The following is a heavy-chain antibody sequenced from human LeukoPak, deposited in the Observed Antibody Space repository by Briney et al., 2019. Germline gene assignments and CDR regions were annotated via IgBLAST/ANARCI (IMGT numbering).Heavy chain of an antibody. J-gene: IGHJ4*02. CDR1: GGSFSGFY. D-gene: IGHD3-10*01. V-gene: IGHV4-34*01. Sequence: SETLSLTCSVSGGSFSGFYWTWIRQSPGKGLEWIGEYNHFGSTTYNPSLKSRVTISVDTSKNLFSLRLSSVTAADTAVYYCARVGESYYGGRVFDYWGQGTLVTVSS. CDR2: YNHFGST. CDR3: ARVGESYYGGRVFDY.